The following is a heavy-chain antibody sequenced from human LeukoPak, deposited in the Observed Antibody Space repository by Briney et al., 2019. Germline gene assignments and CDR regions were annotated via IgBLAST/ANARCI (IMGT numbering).Heavy chain of an antibody. J-gene: IGHJ4*02. CDR2: IYSGGST. CDR1: GFTVSGNY. Sequence: PGGSLRLPCEASGFTVSGNYMSWVRQAPGKGLEWVSVIYSGGSTYYADSVKGRFTISRDNSKNTLYLQMNSLRAEDTAVYYCARTFRFPHYFDYWGQGTLVTVSS. CDR3: ARTFRFPHYFDY. D-gene: IGHD2-21*01. V-gene: IGHV3-66*02.